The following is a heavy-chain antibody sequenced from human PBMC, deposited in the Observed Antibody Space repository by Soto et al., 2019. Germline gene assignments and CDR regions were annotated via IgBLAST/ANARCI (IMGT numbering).Heavy chain of an antibody. CDR1: GFVFNTYS. D-gene: IGHD6-6*01. V-gene: IGHV3-48*02. CDR2: ISSSSNTI. J-gene: IGHJ6*02. CDR3: ARMDSNSFRFANYYYGMAV. Sequence: PGGSLRLSCVASGFVFNTYSMNWVRQGPGKGLEWVSYISSSSNTIYYADSVKGRFSISRDNAKSSLYLQMNSLRDEDTAVYYCARMDSNSFRFANYYYGMAVWGQGTTVTVS.